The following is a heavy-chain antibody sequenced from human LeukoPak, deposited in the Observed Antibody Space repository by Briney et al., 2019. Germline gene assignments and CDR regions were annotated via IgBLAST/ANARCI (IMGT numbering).Heavy chain of an antibody. J-gene: IGHJ4*02. CDR3: ASGRPHGNDY. D-gene: IGHD4-23*01. V-gene: IGHV3-33*01. Sequence: GGSLRLSCAASGFTFSSYGMHWVRQAPGKGLEWVAVIWYDGSNKYYADSVKGRFTISRDNSKNTLYLQMNSLRVDDTAVYYRASGRPHGNDYWGQGTLVTVSS. CDR2: IWYDGSNK. CDR1: GFTFSSYG.